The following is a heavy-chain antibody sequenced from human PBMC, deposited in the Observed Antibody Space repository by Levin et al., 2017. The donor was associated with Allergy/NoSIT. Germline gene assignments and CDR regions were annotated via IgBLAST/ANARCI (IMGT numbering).Heavy chain of an antibody. CDR3: ARDRTQRSRGTTYYYGMDV. V-gene: IGHV4-59*01. D-gene: IGHD1-1*01. CDR2: IYYSGST. CDR1: GGPISSYY. Sequence: SETLSLTCTVSGGPISSYYWSWIRQPPGKGLEWIGYIYYSGSTNYNPSLKSRVTISLDTSKNQLSLKLTSVAAADTAVYYCARDRTQRSRGTTYYYGMDVWGQGTTVTVSS. J-gene: IGHJ6*02.